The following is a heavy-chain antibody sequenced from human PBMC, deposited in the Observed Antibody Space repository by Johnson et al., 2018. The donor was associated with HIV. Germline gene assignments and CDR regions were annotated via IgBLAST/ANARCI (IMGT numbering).Heavy chain of an antibody. Sequence: VQLVESGGGVIRPGGSLRLSCAASGFTFVDYGMSWVRQAPGKGLEWVSLIAASGDSTYYADSVRGRFTISRDNSKNTLYLQMNSLRAEDTAVYYCVNWAYYYGSGYAFDIWGQGTMVTVSS. CDR3: VNWAYYYGSGYAFDI. CDR1: GFTFVDYG. CDR2: IAASGDST. V-gene: IGHV3-23*04. D-gene: IGHD3-10*01. J-gene: IGHJ3*02.